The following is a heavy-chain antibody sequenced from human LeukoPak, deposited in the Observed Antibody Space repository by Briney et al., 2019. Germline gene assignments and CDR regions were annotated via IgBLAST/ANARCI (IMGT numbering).Heavy chain of an antibody. CDR1: GGSISSGSYY. D-gene: IGHD2-15*01. Sequence: SQTLSLTCTVSGGSISSGSYYWSWIRQPAGKGLEWIGRIYTSGSTNYNPSLKSRVTISVDTSKNQFSLKLSSVTAADTAVYYCARARCSGGSCSRGPFDYWGQGTLVTVSS. V-gene: IGHV4-61*02. CDR3: ARARCSGGSCSRGPFDY. CDR2: IYTSGST. J-gene: IGHJ4*02.